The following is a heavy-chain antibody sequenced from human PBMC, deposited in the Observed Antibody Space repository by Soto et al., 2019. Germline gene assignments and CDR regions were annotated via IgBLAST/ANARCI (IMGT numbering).Heavy chain of an antibody. V-gene: IGHV4-59*01. Sequence: SETLSLTCRVSGSSISSYYWSWLRQPPGKGLEWIGSIYYTGSTNHHPSLKSRVIMSVESSKKQFSLRLNSVTAADTAVYYCTRVGGYYGDYPNFDYWGQGALVTVSS. CDR2: IYYTGST. CDR1: GSSISSYY. J-gene: IGHJ4*02. CDR3: TRVGGYYGDYPNFDY. D-gene: IGHD4-17*01.